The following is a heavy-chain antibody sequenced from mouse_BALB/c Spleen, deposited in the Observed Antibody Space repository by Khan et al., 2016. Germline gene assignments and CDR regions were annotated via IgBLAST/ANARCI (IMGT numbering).Heavy chain of an antibody. J-gene: IGHJ3*01. CDR3: ARGGTTRFAY. V-gene: IGHV3-2*02. D-gene: IGHD2-12*01. CDR2: ISYSGST. CDR1: GYSITSDYA. Sequence: VQLQESGPGLVKPSQSLSLTCTVTGYSITSDYAWNWIRQFPGNKLEWMGYISYSGSTSYNPSLKSRISITRDTSKNQFFLQLNSVTTEDTATYYCARGGTTRFAYWGQGTLVTVSA.